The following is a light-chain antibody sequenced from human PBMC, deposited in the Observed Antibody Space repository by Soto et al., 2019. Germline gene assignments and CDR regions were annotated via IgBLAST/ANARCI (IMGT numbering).Light chain of an antibody. CDR1: QPISTS. Sequence: DIQMTQSPSSLSASVGDTVTITCRASQPISTSLHWYQQKPGRAPKLLIYVGSSLQTGVPSRFTGRGSGTVFNLTISSRQPEDLATYYCQKSYNTPSTFGQGTKLEIK. CDR2: VGS. V-gene: IGKV1-39*01. J-gene: IGKJ1*01. CDR3: QKSYNTPST.